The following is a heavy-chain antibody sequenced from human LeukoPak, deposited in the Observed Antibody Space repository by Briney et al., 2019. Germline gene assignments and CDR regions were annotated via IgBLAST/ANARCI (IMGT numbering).Heavy chain of an antibody. J-gene: IGHJ4*02. Sequence: GGSLRLSCAASGFTFSNSNMNWVRQAPGKGLEWLSYIRRTTDAIYYADSVKGRFTISRDNAKNLLYLQMNSLTDENTAVYYCATDSYSRFDYWGPGTLVTVSS. CDR2: IRRTTDAI. D-gene: IGHD3-22*01. CDR3: ATDSYSRFDY. V-gene: IGHV3-48*02. CDR1: GFTFSNSN.